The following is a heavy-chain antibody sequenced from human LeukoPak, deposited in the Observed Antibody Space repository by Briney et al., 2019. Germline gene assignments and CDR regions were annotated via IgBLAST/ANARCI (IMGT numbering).Heavy chain of an antibody. CDR3: ARSLGVTGYCSSTSCYIDY. D-gene: IGHD2-2*02. V-gene: IGHV3-21*01. CDR1: GFTFSSYS. Sequence: KPGGSLRLSCAASGFTFSSYSMNWVRQAPGKGLEWVSSISSSSSYIYYADSVKGRFTISRDNAKNSLYLQMNSLRAEDTAVYYCARSLGVTGYCSSTSCYIDYWGQGTLVTVSP. CDR2: ISSSSSYI. J-gene: IGHJ4*02.